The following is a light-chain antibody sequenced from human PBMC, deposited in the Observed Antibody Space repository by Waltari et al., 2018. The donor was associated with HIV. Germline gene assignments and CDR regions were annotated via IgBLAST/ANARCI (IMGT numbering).Light chain of an antibody. CDR2: EVN. J-gene: IGLJ2*01. CDR1: SSDIGDSNY. Sequence: QSALTQPPSASGSRGQSVTVSCTGTSSDIGDSNYVSWYQQHPGKAPHLMIYEVNKRPSGVPDRFAGSKSGNTASLTVSGLQAEDEADYFCSSYAGSNKIFGGGTKLTVL. V-gene: IGLV2-8*01. CDR3: SSYAGSNKI.